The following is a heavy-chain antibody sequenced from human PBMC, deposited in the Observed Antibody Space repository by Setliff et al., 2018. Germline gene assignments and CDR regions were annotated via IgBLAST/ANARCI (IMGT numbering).Heavy chain of an antibody. V-gene: IGHV1-69*05. CDR3: ARDASYNFWSGYRGAFDY. J-gene: IGHJ4*02. D-gene: IGHD3-3*01. CDR2: ITPIFGTA. CDR1: GGTFSSYA. Sequence: GASVKVSCKASGGTFSSYAISWVRQAPGQGLEWMGGITPIFGTANYAQKFQGRVTMTRDTSTSTVYMELSSLRSEDTAVYYCARDASYNFWSGYRGAFDYWGQGTLVTVSS.